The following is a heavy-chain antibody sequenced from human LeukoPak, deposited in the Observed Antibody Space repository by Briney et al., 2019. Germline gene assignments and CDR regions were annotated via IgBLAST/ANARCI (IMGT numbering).Heavy chain of an antibody. V-gene: IGHV4-59*08. CDR2: IYYSGST. CDR1: GRSISSYY. Sequence: SETLSLTCTVSGRSISSYYWSWIRQPPGKGLEWIGYIYYSGSTNYNPSLKSRVTISVDTSKNQFSLKLSSVTAADTAVYYCARGLDSSGWYPEIDYWGQGTLVTVSS. J-gene: IGHJ4*02. CDR3: ARGLDSSGWYPEIDY. D-gene: IGHD6-19*01.